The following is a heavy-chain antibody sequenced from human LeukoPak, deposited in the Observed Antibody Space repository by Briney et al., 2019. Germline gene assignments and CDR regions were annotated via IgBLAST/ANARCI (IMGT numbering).Heavy chain of an antibody. J-gene: IGHJ4*02. D-gene: IGHD3-3*01. CDR1: GFTFSSYS. Sequence: GGSLRLSCAASGFTFSSYSMNWVRQAPGKGLEWVSSTSSSSSYIYYADSVKGRFTISRDNAKNSLYLQMNSLRAEDTAVYYCAREPYYDFWSGYYDIDYWGQGTLVTVSS. CDR3: AREPYYDFWSGYYDIDY. V-gene: IGHV3-21*01. CDR2: TSSSSSYI.